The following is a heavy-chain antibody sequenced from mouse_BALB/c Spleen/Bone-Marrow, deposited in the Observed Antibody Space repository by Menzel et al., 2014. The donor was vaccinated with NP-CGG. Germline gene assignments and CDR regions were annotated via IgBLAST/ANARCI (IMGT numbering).Heavy chain of an antibody. Sequence: VKLVESGPGLVAPSQRLSITCTVSGFSLTAYGLNWVRRPPGKGLEWLGVIWGDGSTDYNSALKSRLSISKGNFKSQVFLKMNSLQTDDTARYYCARGSLLYYGGSYWYFDVWGAGTTVTVSS. CDR1: GFSLTAYG. CDR3: ARGSLLYYGGSYWYFDV. V-gene: IGHV2-6-7*01. CDR2: IWGDGST. D-gene: IGHD1-1*01. J-gene: IGHJ1*01.